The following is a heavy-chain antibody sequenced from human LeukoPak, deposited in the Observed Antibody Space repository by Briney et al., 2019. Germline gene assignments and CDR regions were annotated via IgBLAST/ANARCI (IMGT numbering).Heavy chain of an antibody. D-gene: IGHD1-26*01. CDR3: ARLIVGATDFDY. Sequence: SETLSLTCAVYGGSFSGYYWSWIRQPPGKGLEWIGEINHSGSTSYNPSLKSRVTISVDTSKNQFSLRLSSVTAADTAVYYCARLIVGATDFDYWGQGTLVTVSS. CDR1: GGSFSGYY. CDR2: INHSGST. V-gene: IGHV4-34*01. J-gene: IGHJ4*02.